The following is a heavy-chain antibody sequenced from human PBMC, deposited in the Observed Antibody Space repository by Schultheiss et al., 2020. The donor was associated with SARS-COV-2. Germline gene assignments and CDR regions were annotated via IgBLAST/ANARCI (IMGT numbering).Heavy chain of an antibody. CDR1: GFTFSGYW. D-gene: IGHD3-16*01. J-gene: IGHJ6*02. CDR2: INQDGSEK. V-gene: IGHV3-7*03. Sequence: GGSLRLSCAASGFTFSGYWMSWVRQAPGNGLEWVANINQDGSEKNYVDSVRGRFTISRDNAKNSLYLHMSSLRVDDTAVYYCAKRGVRFSGMDVWGQGTTVTVSS. CDR3: AKRGVRFSGMDV.